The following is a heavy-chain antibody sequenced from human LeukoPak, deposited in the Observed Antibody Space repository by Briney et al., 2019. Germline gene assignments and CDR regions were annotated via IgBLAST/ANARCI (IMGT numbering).Heavy chain of an antibody. CDR2: IYTSGST. V-gene: IGHV4-61*02. J-gene: IGHJ4*02. CDR3: AREPASFWSGYFDY. Sequence: PSETLSLTCTVSGGSISSGSYYWSWIRQPAGKGLEWIGRIYTSGSTNYNPSLKSRVTISVDTSKNQFSLKLSSVTAADTAVYYCAREPASFWSGYFDYWGQGTLVTVSS. CDR1: GGSISSGSYY. D-gene: IGHD3-3*01.